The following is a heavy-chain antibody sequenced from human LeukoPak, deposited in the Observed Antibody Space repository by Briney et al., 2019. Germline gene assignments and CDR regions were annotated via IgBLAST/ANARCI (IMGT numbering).Heavy chain of an antibody. J-gene: IGHJ4*02. CDR1: GFTFSGSA. V-gene: IGHV3-73*01. D-gene: IGHD2-8*01. Sequence: GGFLRLSCAASGFTFSGSAMHWVRQASGKGLEWVGRIRSKANSYATAYAASVKGRFTISRDDSKNTAYLQMNSLKTEDTAVYYCTRPYCTNGVCTYDYWGQGTLVTVSS. CDR3: TRPYCTNGVCTYDY. CDR2: IRSKANSYAT.